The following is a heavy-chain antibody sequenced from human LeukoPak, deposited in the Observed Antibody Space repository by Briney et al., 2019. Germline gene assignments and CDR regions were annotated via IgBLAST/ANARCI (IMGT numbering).Heavy chain of an antibody. J-gene: IGHJ4*02. V-gene: IGHV3-74*01. CDR2: INSDGSIT. CDR3: ARNPTGDYDY. CDR1: GFTFRDYW. D-gene: IGHD2-8*02. Sequence: GSLRLSCAASGFTFRDYWMHWVRQVPGKGLLWVSHINSDGSITDYADSVKGRFTISRDNARNTLSLQMDSLRVEDTAVYYCARNPTGDYDYWGQGALVTVSS.